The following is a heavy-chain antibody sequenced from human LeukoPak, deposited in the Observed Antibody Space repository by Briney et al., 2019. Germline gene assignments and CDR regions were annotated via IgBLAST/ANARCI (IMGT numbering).Heavy chain of an antibody. CDR1: GGTFTSYA. Sequence: ASVKVSCKASGGTFTSYAISWVRQAPGQGLEWMGWISAYNGNTNYAQKLQGRVTMTTDTSTSTAYMELRSLRSDDTAVYYCARVPNPDSNYYDSSGYYGFDYWGQGTLVTVSS. J-gene: IGHJ4*02. D-gene: IGHD3-22*01. CDR2: ISAYNGNT. V-gene: IGHV1-18*01. CDR3: ARVPNPDSNYYDSSGYYGFDY.